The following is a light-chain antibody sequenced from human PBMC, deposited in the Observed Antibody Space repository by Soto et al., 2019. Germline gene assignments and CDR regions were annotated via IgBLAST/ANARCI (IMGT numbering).Light chain of an antibody. CDR3: LPFYRGAQVWV. CDR1: TGAVISSHY. Sequence: QAVVTQEPSLTVSPGGTVTLTCASSTGAVISSHYPNWFQQKPGQPPRTLIYNTSNTHSWTPARFSGSLLGGKAALTVSDLEACREGDYLLLPFYRGAQVWVFGGGTKVTVL. J-gene: IGLJ3*02. V-gene: IGLV7-43*01. CDR2: NTS.